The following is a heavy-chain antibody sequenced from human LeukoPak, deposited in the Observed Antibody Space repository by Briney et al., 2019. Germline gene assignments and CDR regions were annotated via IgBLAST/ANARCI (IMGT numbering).Heavy chain of an antibody. D-gene: IGHD2-15*01. J-gene: IGHJ4*02. V-gene: IGHV4-39*07. Sequence: ASETLSLTCSVSGGSMRSSRNYWGWIRQPPGKGLEWIASIYHSGSTYHNPSLKSRVTISVDTSKNQFSLKLSSVTAADTAVYYCARATRYCSGGSCYQTYYFDYWGQGTLVTVSS. CDR3: ARATRYCSGGSCYQTYYFDY. CDR2: IYHSGST. CDR1: GGSMRSSRNY.